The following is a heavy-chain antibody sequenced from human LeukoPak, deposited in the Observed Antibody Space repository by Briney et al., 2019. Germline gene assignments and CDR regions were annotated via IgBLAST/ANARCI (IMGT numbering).Heavy chain of an antibody. CDR2: IHSGGST. CDR3: ARGTVTMVDY. V-gene: IGHV3-66*01. Sequence: GGSLRLSCAASGFTFSSYSMNWVRQAPGRGLEWVSVIHSGGSTYYADSVKGRFTISRDNFKNTLFLQMNSLRAGDTAVYYCARGTVTMVDYWGQGTLVTVSS. J-gene: IGHJ4*02. D-gene: IGHD3-10*01. CDR1: GFTFSSYS.